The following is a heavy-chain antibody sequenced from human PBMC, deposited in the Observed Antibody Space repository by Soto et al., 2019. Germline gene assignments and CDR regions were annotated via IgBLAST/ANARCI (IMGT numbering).Heavy chain of an antibody. CDR2: IYSGGTT. CDR1: GFTVSNNY. V-gene: IGHV3-53*01. J-gene: IGHJ4*02. D-gene: IGHD6-13*01. CDR3: ARDPPGIVASGAGG. Sequence: GGSMRLSCAASGFTVSNNYMRWVRQAPGKGLEWVSLIYSGGTTHYADSVKGRFTISRDDSKNTLYLQMNSLRVEDTAVYYCARDPPGIVASGAGGWGQGTLVTVSS.